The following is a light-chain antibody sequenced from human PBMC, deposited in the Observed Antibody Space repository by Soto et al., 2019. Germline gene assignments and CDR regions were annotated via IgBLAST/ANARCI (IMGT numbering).Light chain of an antibody. Sequence: EIVLTQSPGTLSLSPGERATLSCSASQSVSNNLAWIQQKPGQTPRLLMYGASSRASGIPDRFSGSGSGTRFTLTISRLEPEDFAVYYCQQDGGSPFTFGPGTKVEI. V-gene: IGKV3-20*01. CDR1: QSVSNN. CDR3: QQDGGSPFT. J-gene: IGKJ3*01. CDR2: GAS.